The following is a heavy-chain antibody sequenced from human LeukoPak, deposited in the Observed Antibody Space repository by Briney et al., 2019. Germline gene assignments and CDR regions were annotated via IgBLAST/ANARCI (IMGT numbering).Heavy chain of an antibody. D-gene: IGHD5-24*01. V-gene: IGHV3-23*01. Sequence: PGVSLRLSCTASGLTFSSFAMRWLRQAPGKGLEWVSAMSGSGRSTYYADTVRGRFTVSRDNSKNTLYLQMNSLRAEDTALYYCAKMKGATYHYYYAMDVWGKGTTVAVSS. CDR2: MSGSGRST. CDR1: GLTFSSFA. J-gene: IGHJ6*04. CDR3: AKMKGATYHYYYAMDV.